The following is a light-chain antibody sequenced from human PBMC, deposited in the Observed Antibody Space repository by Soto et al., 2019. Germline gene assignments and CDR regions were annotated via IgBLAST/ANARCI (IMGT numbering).Light chain of an antibody. Sequence: DILMTQSPSTLSASVGERVILTCRASRSISNWLAWYQKKPGIAPRLLIYKASTLESGVPSTFSGSGSGTEFTLTISXLQPDDLATYYCQQYDSYPWTFGQGTKV. CDR1: RSISNW. CDR3: QQYDSYPWT. CDR2: KAS. V-gene: IGKV1-5*03. J-gene: IGKJ1*01.